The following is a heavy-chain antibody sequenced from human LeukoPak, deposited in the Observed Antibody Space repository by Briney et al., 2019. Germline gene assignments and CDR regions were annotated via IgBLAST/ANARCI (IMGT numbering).Heavy chain of an antibody. V-gene: IGHV4-39*07. D-gene: IGHD5-12*01. CDR2: IYYSGST. CDR1: GGSISSSSYY. J-gene: IGHJ3*02. Sequence: KTSETLSLTCTVSGGSISSSSYYWGWIRQPPGKGLEWIGSIYYSGSTYYNPSLKSRVTISVDTSKNQFSLELNSVIAADTAVYYCARQVATKGEWAFDIWGQGTLVTVSS. CDR3: ARQVATKGEWAFDI.